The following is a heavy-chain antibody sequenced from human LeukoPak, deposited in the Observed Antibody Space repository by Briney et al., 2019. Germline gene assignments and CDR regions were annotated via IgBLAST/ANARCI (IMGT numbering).Heavy chain of an antibody. Sequence: SVKVSCKASGGTFSSYAISWVRQAPGQGLEWMGRIIPILGIANYAQKFQGRVTITADKSTSTAYMELSSLRSEVTAVYYCARDPRDSSGSLFDYWGQGTLVTVSS. D-gene: IGHD3-22*01. V-gene: IGHV1-69*04. CDR3: ARDPRDSSGSLFDY. CDR1: GGTFSSYA. J-gene: IGHJ4*02. CDR2: IIPILGIA.